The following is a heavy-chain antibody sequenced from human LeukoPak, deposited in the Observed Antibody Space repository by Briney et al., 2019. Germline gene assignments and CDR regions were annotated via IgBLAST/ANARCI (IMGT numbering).Heavy chain of an antibody. J-gene: IGHJ6*02. CDR3: ARGVRYYGSGSRYYYYYYGMDV. Sequence: PSETLSLTCTVSGGSISSYYWSWIRQPPGKGLEWIGEINHSGSTNYNPSLKSRVTISVDTSKNQFSLKLSSVTAADTTVYYCARGVRYYGSGSRYYYYYYGMDVWGQGTTVTVSS. CDR2: INHSGST. V-gene: IGHV4-34*01. D-gene: IGHD3-10*01. CDR1: GGSISSYY.